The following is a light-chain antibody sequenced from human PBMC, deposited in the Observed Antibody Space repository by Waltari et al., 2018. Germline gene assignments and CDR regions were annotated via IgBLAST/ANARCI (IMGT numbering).Light chain of an antibody. J-gene: IGLJ2*01. Sequence: QSALSQPASLSGSPGQSITLSCTGSSSDVGGDDAVSWYQDHPGQAPKVIIYDVNNRPLGVSDRFSGSKSGNTDSLTISGLQAEDEANYYCCSQSSYNGVIFGGGTKLTVL. V-gene: IGLV2-14*03. CDR1: SSDVGGDDA. CDR2: DVN. CDR3: CSQSSYNGVI.